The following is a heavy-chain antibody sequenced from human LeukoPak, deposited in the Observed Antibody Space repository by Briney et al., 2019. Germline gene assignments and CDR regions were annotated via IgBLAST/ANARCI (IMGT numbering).Heavy chain of an antibody. Sequence: GGSLRLSCTASGFTFSGSAMHWVRQASGKGLEWVGRIRSKANSYATVYAASVKGRFTISRDDSKNTLYLQMNSLRAEDTAVYYCAKETIPLWFRGAYNLIPGFDYWGQGTLVTVSS. D-gene: IGHD3-10*01. CDR2: IRSKANSYAT. CDR1: GFTFSGSA. J-gene: IGHJ4*02. CDR3: AKETIPLWFRGAYNLIPGFDY. V-gene: IGHV3-73*01.